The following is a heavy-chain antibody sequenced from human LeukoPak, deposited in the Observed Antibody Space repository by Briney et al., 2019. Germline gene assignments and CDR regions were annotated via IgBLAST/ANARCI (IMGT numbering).Heavy chain of an antibody. D-gene: IGHD2-21*02. J-gene: IGHJ3*02. CDR3: AXXXQGDNADVFDI. V-gene: IGHV3-23*01. CDR1: GFTFSNSA. CDR2: ISRGGGST. Sequence: GGSLRLSCEAFGFTFSNSAMAWVRQAPGKGLEWVSAISRGGGSTFYADSVKGRFTISRDNTKNVLYLQMNSLRVEDTAMYYCAXXXQGDNADVFDIWGQGTVVIVSS.